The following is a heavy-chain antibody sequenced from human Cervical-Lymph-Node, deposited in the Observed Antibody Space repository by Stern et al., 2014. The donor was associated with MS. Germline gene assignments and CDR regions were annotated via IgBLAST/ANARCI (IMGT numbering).Heavy chain of an antibody. V-gene: IGHV3-30*14. CDR2: ISYDGRDK. J-gene: IGHJ6*02. CDR1: GFTFSSYG. Sequence: DQLVESGGGVVQPGESLRLSCAASGFTFSSYGMHWVRQTPGKGLEWVAVISYDGRDKYYAGAGTGRFTGSRDKSKNILYLQMNSLRADDTAVYYCAREMTMIRGGNPYYYGMDVWGQGTTVTVSS. D-gene: IGHD3-10*01. CDR3: AREMTMIRGGNPYYYGMDV.